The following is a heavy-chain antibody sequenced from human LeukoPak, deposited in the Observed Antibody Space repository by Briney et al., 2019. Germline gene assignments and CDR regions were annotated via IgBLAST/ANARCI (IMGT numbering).Heavy chain of an antibody. J-gene: IGHJ2*01. CDR2: IRSKAYGGTT. CDR1: EFTFRSYA. V-gene: IGHV3-49*03. D-gene: IGHD6-19*01. Sequence: GGSLRLSCAASEFTFRSYAMSWFRQAPGKGLEWVGFIRSKAYGGTTEYAASVKGRFTISRDDSKSIAYLQMNSLKTEDTAVYYCTREDLKNGYSSGWYVSWYFDLWGRGTLVTVSS. CDR3: TREDLKNGYSSGWYVSWYFDL.